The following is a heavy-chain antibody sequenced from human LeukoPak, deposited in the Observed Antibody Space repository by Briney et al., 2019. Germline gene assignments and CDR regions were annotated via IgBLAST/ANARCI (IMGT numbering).Heavy chain of an antibody. Sequence: GGSLRLSCEASGFTFSNYAMSWVRQAPGMGLECVSRISGSGGSTYYRDSVKGRFTVSRDNSKNTLYLQMNSLRAEDTAVYYCAKSPAGSSWPSIDYWGQGTLVTVSS. V-gene: IGHV3-23*01. CDR1: GFTFSNYA. CDR3: AKSPAGSSWPSIDY. D-gene: IGHD6-13*01. J-gene: IGHJ4*02. CDR2: ISGSGGST.